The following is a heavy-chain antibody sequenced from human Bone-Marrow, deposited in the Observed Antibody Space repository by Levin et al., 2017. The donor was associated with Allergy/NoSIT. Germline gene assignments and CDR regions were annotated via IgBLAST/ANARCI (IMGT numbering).Heavy chain of an antibody. D-gene: IGHD5-12*01. CDR1: GFTFSSYG. V-gene: IGHV3-30*18. CDR3: AKDGSSSGYDSWYYDYYMDV. CDR2: ISYDGSNK. Sequence: GESLKISCAASGFTFSSYGMHWVRQAPGKGLEWVAVISYDGSNKYYADSVKGRFTISRDNSKNTLYLQMNSLRAEDTAVYYCAKDGSSSGYDSWYYDYYMDVWGKGTTVTVSS. J-gene: IGHJ6*03.